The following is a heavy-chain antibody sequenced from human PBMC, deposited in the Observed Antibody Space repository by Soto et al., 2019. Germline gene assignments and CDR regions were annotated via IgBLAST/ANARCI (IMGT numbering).Heavy chain of an antibody. CDR1: GGTFSNYA. CDR3: ARDSHYDILTGYYGLFDY. CDR2: IIPIFGTA. J-gene: IGHJ4*02. V-gene: IGHV1-69*13. D-gene: IGHD3-9*01. Sequence: SVKVSCKASGGTFSNYAISWVRQAPGQGLEWMGGIIPIFGTANYAQKFQGRVTITADESTSTAYMELSSLRSEDTAVYYCARDSHYDILTGYYGLFDYWGQGTLVTVSS.